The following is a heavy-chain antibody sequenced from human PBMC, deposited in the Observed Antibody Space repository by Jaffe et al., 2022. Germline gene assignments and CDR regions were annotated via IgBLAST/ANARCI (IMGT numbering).Heavy chain of an antibody. Sequence: QVQLVQSGAEVKKPGASVKVSCKASGYTFTSYYMHWVRQAPGQGLEWMGIINPSGGSTSYAQKFQGRVTMTRDTSTSTVYMELSSLRSEDTAVYYCARGGSRYYYYYYMDVWGKGTTVTVSS. V-gene: IGHV1-46*03. CDR3: ARGGSRYYYYYYMDV. CDR1: GYTFTSYY. CDR2: INPSGGST. J-gene: IGHJ6*03.